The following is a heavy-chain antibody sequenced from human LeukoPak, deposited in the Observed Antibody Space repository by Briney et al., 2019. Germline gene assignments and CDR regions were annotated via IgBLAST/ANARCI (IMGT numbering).Heavy chain of an antibody. Sequence: SETLSLTCTVSGGSISSSVYYWGWIRQPPGKGLERIASIYYSGSTYYNPSLKSRVTISVDTSKNQLSLKLSSLTAADTAVYYCARHEYSGSYYGLSWFDPWGQGTLVTVSS. CDR2: IYYSGST. CDR1: GGSISSSVYY. V-gene: IGHV4-39*01. J-gene: IGHJ5*02. D-gene: IGHD1-26*01. CDR3: ARHEYSGSYYGLSWFDP.